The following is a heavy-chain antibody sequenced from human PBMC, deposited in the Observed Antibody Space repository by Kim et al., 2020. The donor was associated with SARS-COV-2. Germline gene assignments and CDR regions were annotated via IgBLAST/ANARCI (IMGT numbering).Heavy chain of an antibody. D-gene: IGHD6-13*01. Sequence: GGSLRLSCAASGFTFSSYAMSWVRQAPGKGLEWVSAISGSGGSTYYADSVKGRFTISRDNSKNTLYLQMNSLRAEDTAVYYCARSIAAAECFDYWGQGTLVTVSS. CDR1: GFTFSSYA. CDR2: ISGSGGST. V-gene: IGHV3-23*01. J-gene: IGHJ4*02. CDR3: ARSIAAAECFDY.